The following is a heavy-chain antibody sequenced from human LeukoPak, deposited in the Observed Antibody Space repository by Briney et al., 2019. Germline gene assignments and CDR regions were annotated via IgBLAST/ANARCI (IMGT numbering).Heavy chain of an antibody. D-gene: IGHD3/OR15-3a*01. Sequence: TREESLKISCKGSGYSFTSYWIGWVRQMPGKGLEWMGIIYPGDSDTRYSPSFQGQVTISADKSISTAYLQWSSLKASDTAMYYCARHTLSYLGTGYLGSDYWGQGTLVTVSS. V-gene: IGHV5-51*01. CDR2: IYPGDSDT. CDR1: GYSFTSYW. J-gene: IGHJ4*02. CDR3: ARHTLSYLGTGYLGSDY.